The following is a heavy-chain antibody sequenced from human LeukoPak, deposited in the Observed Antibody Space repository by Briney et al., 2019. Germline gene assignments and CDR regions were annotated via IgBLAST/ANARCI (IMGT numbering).Heavy chain of an antibody. CDR3: ARATTVSIDV. CDR1: GGSISSYY. V-gene: IGHV4-59*01. D-gene: IGHD4-17*01. Sequence: PSETLSLTCTVSGGSISSYYWSWIRQPPGKGLEWIGYIYYSGSTNYNPSLKSRVTISVDTSKNQFSLKLSSVTAADTAVYYCARATTVSIDVWGQGTTVTVSS. CDR2: IYYSGST. J-gene: IGHJ6*02.